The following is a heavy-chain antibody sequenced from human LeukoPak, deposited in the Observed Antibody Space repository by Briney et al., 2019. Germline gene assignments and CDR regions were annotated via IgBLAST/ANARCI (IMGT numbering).Heavy chain of an antibody. V-gene: IGHV4-59*01. CDR3: ARDNYGGNFPNWFDP. CDR2: IYYSGST. J-gene: IGHJ5*02. CDR1: GGSISSYY. Sequence: SETLSLTWTVSGGSISSYYWSWIRQPPGKGLEWIGYIYYSGSTNYNPSLKSRVTISVDTSKNQFSQKLSSVTAADTAVYYCARDNYGGNFPNWFDPWGQGTLVTVSS. D-gene: IGHD4-23*01.